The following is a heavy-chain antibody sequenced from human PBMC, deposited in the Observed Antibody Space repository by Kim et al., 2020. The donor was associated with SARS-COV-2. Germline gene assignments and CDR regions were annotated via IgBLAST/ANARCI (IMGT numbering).Heavy chain of an antibody. D-gene: IGHD6-13*01. CDR3: ARHGTDSSSWYRNWFDP. CDR2: IDPSDSYT. J-gene: IGHJ5*02. V-gene: IGHV5-10-1*01. Sequence: GESLKISCKGSGYSFTSYWISWVRQMPGKGLEWMGRIDPSDSYTNYSPSFQGHVTISADKSISTAYLQWSSLKASDTAMYYCARHGTDSSSWYRNWFDPWGQVNLVTVSS. CDR1: GYSFTSYW.